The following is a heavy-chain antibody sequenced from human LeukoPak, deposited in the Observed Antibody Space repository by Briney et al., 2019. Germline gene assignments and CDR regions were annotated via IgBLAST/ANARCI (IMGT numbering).Heavy chain of an antibody. CDR2: INHSGST. CDR3: ARDATTWNDQSIDY. CDR1: GGSFSGYY. V-gene: IGHV4-34*01. D-gene: IGHD1-1*01. J-gene: IGHJ4*02. Sequence: PSETLSLTCAVYGGSFSGYYWSWIRQPPGKGLEWIGEINHSGSTNYNPSLKSRVTISVDTSKNQFSLKLSSVTAADTAVYYCARDATTWNDQSIDYWGQGTLVTVSS.